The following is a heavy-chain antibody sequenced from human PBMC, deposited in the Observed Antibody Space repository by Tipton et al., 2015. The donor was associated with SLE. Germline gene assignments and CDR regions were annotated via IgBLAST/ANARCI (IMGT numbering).Heavy chain of an antibody. Sequence: TLSLTCTVSGGSISSYYWSWIRQPPGKGLEWIGYIYYSGSTNYNPSLKSRVTISVDTSKNQFSLKLSSVTAADTAVCYCARRSSGLDAFDIWGQGTMVTVSS. CDR3: ARRSSGLDAFDI. J-gene: IGHJ3*02. D-gene: IGHD3-22*01. CDR1: GGSISSYY. CDR2: IYYSGST. V-gene: IGHV4-59*01.